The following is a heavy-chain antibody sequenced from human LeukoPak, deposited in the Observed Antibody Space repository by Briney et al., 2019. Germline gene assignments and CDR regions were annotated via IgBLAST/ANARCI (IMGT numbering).Heavy chain of an antibody. CDR1: GYTFTSYG. CDR2: ISAYNGNT. CDR3: ARVSEYYYYMDV. Sequence: ASVNVSCKASGYTFTSYGISWVRQAPGQGLEWMGWISAYNGNTNYAQKLQGRVTMTTDTSTSTAYMELRSLRSDDTAVYYCARVSEYYYYMDVWGKGTTVTVSS. J-gene: IGHJ6*03. V-gene: IGHV1-18*01.